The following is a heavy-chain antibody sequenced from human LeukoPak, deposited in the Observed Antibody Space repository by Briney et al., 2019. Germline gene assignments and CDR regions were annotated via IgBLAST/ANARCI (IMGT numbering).Heavy chain of an antibody. CDR2: ISYDGSNK. CDR1: GFTFSSYG. J-gene: IGHJ5*02. Sequence: GRSLRLSCAASGFTFSSYGMHWVRQAPGKGLEWVAVISYDGSNKYYADSVKGRFTISRDNAKNSLYLQMNSLRAEDTALYYCAKFTRTYYYGSGSHGWFDPWGQGTLVTVSS. V-gene: IGHV3-30*18. CDR3: AKFTRTYYYGSGSHGWFDP. D-gene: IGHD3-10*01.